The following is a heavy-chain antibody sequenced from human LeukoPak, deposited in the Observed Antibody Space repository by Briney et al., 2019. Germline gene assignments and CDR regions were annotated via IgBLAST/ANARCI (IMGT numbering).Heavy chain of an antibody. D-gene: IGHD1-26*01. CDR3: GKHDSASDY. J-gene: IGHJ4*02. CDR1: GFIFSTYG. CDR2: TRSDDSDK. Sequence: QPGGSLRLSCVTSGFIFSTYGMHWVRQAPGKGLEWVAFTRSDDSDKYYIGSVKGRFTISRDNSKNTLYLQMSSPRAEDTAVYYCGKHDSASDYWGQGTLVTVSS. V-gene: IGHV3-30*02.